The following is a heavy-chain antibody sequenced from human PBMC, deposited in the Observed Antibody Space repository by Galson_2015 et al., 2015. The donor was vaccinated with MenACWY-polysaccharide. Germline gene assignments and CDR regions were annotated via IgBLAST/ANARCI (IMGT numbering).Heavy chain of an antibody. CDR2: AGSTT. CDR3: ARDWYDFWSGPTYFDI. V-gene: IGHV3-74*01. J-gene: IGHJ3*02. Sequence: AGSTTSCADSVKGRFTISRDNAQHMLYLQMNSLRAEDTAVYYCARDWYDFWSGPTYFDIWGQGTMVTVSS. D-gene: IGHD3-3*01.